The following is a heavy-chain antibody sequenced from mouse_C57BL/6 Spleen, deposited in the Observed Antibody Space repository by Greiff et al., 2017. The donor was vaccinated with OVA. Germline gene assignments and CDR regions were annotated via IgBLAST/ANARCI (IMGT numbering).Heavy chain of an antibody. CDR3: ARGKPGYLDY. J-gene: IGHJ2*01. V-gene: IGHV1-69*01. Sequence: VQLQQSGAELVMPGASVKLSCKASGYTFTSYWMHWVKQRPGQGLEWIGEIDPSDSYTNYNQKFKGKSTLTVDKSSSTAYMQLSSLTSEDSAVEYCARGKPGYLDYWGQGTTLTVSS. CDR2: IDPSDSYT. CDR1: GYTFTSYW.